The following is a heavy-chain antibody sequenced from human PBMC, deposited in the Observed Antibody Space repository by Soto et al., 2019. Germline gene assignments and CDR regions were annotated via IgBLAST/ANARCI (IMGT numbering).Heavy chain of an antibody. D-gene: IGHD3-10*01. CDR1: GYTFTSYA. Sequence: ASVKVSCKASGYTFTSYAMHWVRQAPGQRLEWMGWMNPGNNQHVYTQKFRGRVTVSTDTSISTTYMELSSLTSEDTAVYYCARIRYYDSGSSINWFDPWGQGTLVTVSS. J-gene: IGHJ5*02. CDR2: MNPGNNQH. CDR3: ARIRYYDSGSSINWFDP. V-gene: IGHV1-3*01.